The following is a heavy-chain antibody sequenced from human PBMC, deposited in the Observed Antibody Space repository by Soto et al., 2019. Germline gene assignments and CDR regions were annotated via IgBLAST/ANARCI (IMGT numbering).Heavy chain of an antibody. J-gene: IGHJ3*02. CDR3: ARALEGGVFDI. V-gene: IGHV4-30-4*01. CDR1: GGPVRDAYSY. D-gene: IGHD2-8*02. CDR2: LSYTGST. Sequence: QVLLQESGPQLVNPSQPLSLTCTVSGGPVRDAYSYWTWIRQPPGKGLEWMGYLSYTGSTYYNPSLRNRAAISVDESSTPLSLRLSSVTSADPGVYYCARALEGGVFDIWGRGTLVTVSS.